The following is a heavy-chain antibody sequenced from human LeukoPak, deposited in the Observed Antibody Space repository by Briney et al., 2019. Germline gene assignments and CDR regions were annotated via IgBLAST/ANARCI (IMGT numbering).Heavy chain of an antibody. CDR1: GYTFINHD. CDR2: MSADSDST. V-gene: IGHV1-8*03. J-gene: IGHJ4*02. Sequence: ASVKVSCMASGYTFINHDINWVRQATGQGLEWMGWMSADSDSTRYAQNFQGRVAISRDTSVNTAYMELSSLRSEDTAIYYCTRLTGTTVDYWGQGTLVTVSS. CDR3: TRLTGTTVDY. D-gene: IGHD1-1*01.